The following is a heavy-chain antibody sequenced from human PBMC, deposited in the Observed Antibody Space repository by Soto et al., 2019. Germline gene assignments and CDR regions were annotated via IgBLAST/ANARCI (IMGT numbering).Heavy chain of an antibody. CDR1: GFTFSSYW. J-gene: IGHJ6*02. Sequence: EVQLVESGGGLVRPGGSLRLSCAASGFTFSSYWMHWVRQAPGKGLVWVSRMNEDGGTKDYADSVKGRFTIARDNDKNKLSLHMNSLRVEDTAVYYCASDLSGRADVWGQETTVTVSS. V-gene: IGHV3-74*02. CDR3: ASDLSGRADV. D-gene: IGHD3-10*01. CDR2: MNEDGGTK.